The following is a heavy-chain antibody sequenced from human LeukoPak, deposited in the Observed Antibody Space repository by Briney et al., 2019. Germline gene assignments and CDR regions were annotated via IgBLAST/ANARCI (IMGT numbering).Heavy chain of an antibody. J-gene: IGHJ4*02. CDR1: GFTFSSYG. D-gene: IGHD5-12*01. CDR2: ISYDGSNK. CDR3: AKEGKHIVATITRGLDY. Sequence: GGSLRLSCGASGFTFSSYGMHWVRQAPGKGLEWVAVISYDGSNKYYADSVKGRFTISRDNSKNTLYPQMNSLRAEDTAVYYCAKEGKHIVATITRGLDYWGQGTLVTVSS. V-gene: IGHV3-30*18.